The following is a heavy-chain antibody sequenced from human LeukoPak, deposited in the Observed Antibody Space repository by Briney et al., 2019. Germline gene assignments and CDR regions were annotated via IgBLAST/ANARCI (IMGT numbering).Heavy chain of an antibody. CDR2: IYSDDST. CDR3: ASFRITIFGVVTPFDY. CDR1: GFTASSNY. J-gene: IGHJ4*02. Sequence: GGSLRLSCAASGFTASSNYMSLVRQAPGEGLEWVSVIYSDDSTYYADSVKGRFTISRDNSKNTLYLQMNSLRAEDTAVYYCASFRITIFGVVTPFDYWGQGTLVTVSS. V-gene: IGHV3-66*02. D-gene: IGHD3-3*01.